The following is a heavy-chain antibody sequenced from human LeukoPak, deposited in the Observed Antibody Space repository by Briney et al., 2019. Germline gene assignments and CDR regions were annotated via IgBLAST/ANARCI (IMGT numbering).Heavy chain of an antibody. CDR2: IKSKTDGGRT. CDR1: GFTFSRYE. CDR3: TKAPPDSTGWIDY. D-gene: IGHD6-19*01. V-gene: IGHV3-15*01. J-gene: IGHJ4*02. Sequence: GSLRLSSAASGFTFSRYELNWVRQAPGKGLEWVGRIKSKTDGGRTDYVAPVKGRFSISRDDAKNTLYLQMNSLKAEDTAVYYCTKAPPDSTGWIDYWGQGNLVTVSS.